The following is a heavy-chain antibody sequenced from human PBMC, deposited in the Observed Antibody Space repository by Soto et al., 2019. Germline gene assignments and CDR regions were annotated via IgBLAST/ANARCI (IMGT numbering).Heavy chain of an antibody. CDR3: ARSEYSYGSGMDV. V-gene: IGHV1-46*01. Sequence: QVQLVQSGAEVKKPGASVKVSCKASGYTFTSYYMHWVRQAPGQGLEWLGIINPSGGSTSYAQKFQGRVTMTRETSTSTGYMELSSLRSEDTAVYYCARSEYSYGSGMDVWGQGTTVTVSS. CDR1: GYTFTSYY. D-gene: IGHD5-18*01. CDR2: INPSGGST. J-gene: IGHJ6*02.